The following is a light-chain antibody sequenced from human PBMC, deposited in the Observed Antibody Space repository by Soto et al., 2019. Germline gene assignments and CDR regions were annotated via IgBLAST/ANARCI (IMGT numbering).Light chain of an antibody. J-gene: IGKJ1*01. CDR3: QQYNSYSWT. Sequence: DIQMTQSPSTVSASVGDRVTITCRASQSISSWLAWYQQKPGKAPKLLFYDASSLESGVPSRFSGSGSGTEFTLTISSLQPDDFATYYCQQYNSYSWTFGQGTKVDIK. CDR1: QSISSW. V-gene: IGKV1-5*01. CDR2: DAS.